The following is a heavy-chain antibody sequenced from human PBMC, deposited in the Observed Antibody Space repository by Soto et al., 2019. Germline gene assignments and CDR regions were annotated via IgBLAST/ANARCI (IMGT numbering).Heavy chain of an antibody. CDR1: GDSVSSVGFH. CDR3: ATGPVGMASTNHLDY. V-gene: IGHV4-30-4*01. J-gene: IGHJ4*02. CDR2: IYNGGRT. Sequence: SETLSLTCTVSGDSVSSVGFHWAWLRRPPGKGLEWIGNIYNGGRTSYRPSLESRMHMSLDATRNHYSLRLSSVTAAATAVYFCATGPVGMASTNHLDYWGQGNLVTVSS.